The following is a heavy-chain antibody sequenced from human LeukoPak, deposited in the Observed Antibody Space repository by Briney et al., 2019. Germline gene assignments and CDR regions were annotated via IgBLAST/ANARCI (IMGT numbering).Heavy chain of an antibody. V-gene: IGHV1-18*01. CDR1: GYTFTSYG. J-gene: IGHJ4*02. Sequence: ASVKVSCKASGYTFTSYGISWVRQAPGQGLEWTGWISGYTGDTKYAQKLQGRVTMTTDTSTSTAYMELRSLRSDDTAVYYCAREDCTNGVCYPGDYWGQGTLVTVSS. D-gene: IGHD2-8*01. CDR2: ISGYTGDT. CDR3: AREDCTNGVCYPGDY.